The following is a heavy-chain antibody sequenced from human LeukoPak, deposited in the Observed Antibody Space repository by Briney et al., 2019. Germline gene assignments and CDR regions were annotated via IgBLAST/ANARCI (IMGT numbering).Heavy chain of an antibody. CDR2: IFPGDSDT. CDR1: GYSFVSYS. J-gene: IGHJ6*02. V-gene: IGHV5-51*01. Sequence: GESLKISCQGSGYSFVSYSIGWVRRMPGKGLGWMGIIFPGDSDTTYSPSFQGQVTISADKSISTAYLQWSSLKASDTAMYYCARAYRYCSSTSCSGMDVWGQGTTVTVSS. CDR3: ARAYRYCSSTSCSGMDV. D-gene: IGHD2-2*01.